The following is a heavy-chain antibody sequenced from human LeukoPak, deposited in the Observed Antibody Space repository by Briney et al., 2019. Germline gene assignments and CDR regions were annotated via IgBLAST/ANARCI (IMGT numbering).Heavy chain of an antibody. Sequence: GGSLRLSCAASGFTFSSYSMNWVRQAPGKGLEWVAFIRYDGSNKYYADSVKGRFTISRDNSKNTLYLQMNSLRAEDTAVYYCAKGPIYYYYMDVWGKGTTVTISS. V-gene: IGHV3-30*02. CDR2: IRYDGSNK. CDR1: GFTFSSYS. CDR3: AKGPIYYYYMDV. J-gene: IGHJ6*03.